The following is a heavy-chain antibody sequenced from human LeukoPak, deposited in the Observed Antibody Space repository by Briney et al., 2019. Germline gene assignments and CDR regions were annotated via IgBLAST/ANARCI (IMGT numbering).Heavy chain of an antibody. J-gene: IGHJ4*02. CDR1: GFTFSTYA. Sequence: GGSLTLSCAASGFTFSTYAMGWVRQAPGEGLRWVSSISGNGVTTYYADSVKGRFTISRDNSKNTLYLQMNSLRAEDTALYYCAKDEGYSSSWGISDYWGQGTLVTVSS. CDR2: ISGNGVTT. D-gene: IGHD6-13*01. V-gene: IGHV3-23*01. CDR3: AKDEGYSSSWGISDY.